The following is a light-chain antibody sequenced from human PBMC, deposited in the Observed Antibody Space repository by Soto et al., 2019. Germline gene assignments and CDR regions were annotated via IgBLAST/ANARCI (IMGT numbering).Light chain of an antibody. J-gene: IGKJ3*01. CDR1: QGISSF. CDR3: PQLNSFPIP. Sequence: IQLTQSPSSLSASVGDRVTITCRASQGISSFLAWYQQKPGKAPKLLIYGASTLQSGVPSRCRGSGSGTDFTLTIGSLQPEDFETYYCPQLNSFPIPFGPGTKVDIK. V-gene: IGKV1-9*01. CDR2: GAS.